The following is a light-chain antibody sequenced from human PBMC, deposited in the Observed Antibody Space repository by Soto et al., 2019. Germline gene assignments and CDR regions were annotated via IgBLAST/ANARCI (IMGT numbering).Light chain of an antibody. CDR2: DAS. CDR1: QSVSSN. Sequence: EKVMTQSPATLSVSPGERATLSCRASQSVSSNLAWYQQKPGQAPRLLIYDASTRATGIPARFSGSGSGTEFTLTISSLQSDDLALYYCQQYDDWPETFGQGTKVDI. V-gene: IGKV3-15*01. CDR3: QQYDDWPET. J-gene: IGKJ1*01.